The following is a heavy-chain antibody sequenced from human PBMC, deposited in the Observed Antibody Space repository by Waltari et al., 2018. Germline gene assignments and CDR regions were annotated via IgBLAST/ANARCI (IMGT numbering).Heavy chain of an antibody. CDR3: ARGIAGDDAFDI. CDR1: GGTFSSYA. V-gene: IGHV1-69*04. CDR2: IIPVLGIA. J-gene: IGHJ3*02. D-gene: IGHD6-13*01. Sequence: QVQLVQSGAEVKKPGSSVKVSCKASGGTFSSYAISWVRQATGQGLEWMGGIIPVLGIANYGQKFQGRVTITADESTSTAYMELSSLRSEDTAVYYCARGIAGDDAFDIWGQGTMVTVSS.